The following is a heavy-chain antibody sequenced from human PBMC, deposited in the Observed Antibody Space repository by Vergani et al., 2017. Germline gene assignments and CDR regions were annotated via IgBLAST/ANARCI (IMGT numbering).Heavy chain of an antibody. CDR2: ISSSGSTI. CDR3: ARVDGFWSGYYRNYYYDMDV. CDR1: GFTFSDYY. D-gene: IGHD3-3*01. V-gene: IGHV3-11*01. J-gene: IGHJ6*03. Sequence: QVQLVESGGGLVKPGESLRLSCAASGFTFSDYYMSWIRQAPGKGLEWVSYISSSGSTIYYADSVKGRFTISRDNAKNSMYLQMNSLRAEDTAVYYCARVDGFWSGYYRNYYYDMDVWGKGTTVTVSS.